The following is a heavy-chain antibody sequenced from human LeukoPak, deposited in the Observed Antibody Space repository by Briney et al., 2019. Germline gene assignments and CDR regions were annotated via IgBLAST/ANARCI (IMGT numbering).Heavy chain of an antibody. J-gene: IGHJ4*02. V-gene: IGHV3-23*01. CDR3: AKGTDYYGSGGHFDF. Sequence: PGGSLRLSCAASGFTFSSYAMSWVRQAPGEGLEWVSGISGGATSTDYADSVRGRFSISRDYFKNTVSLQMSSLRAEDTATYYCAKGTDYYGSGGHFDFWGQGALVTVSS. D-gene: IGHD3-10*01. CDR1: GFTFSSYA. CDR2: ISGGATST.